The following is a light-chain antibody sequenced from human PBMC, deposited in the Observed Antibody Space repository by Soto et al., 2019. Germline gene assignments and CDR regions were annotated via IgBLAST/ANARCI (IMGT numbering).Light chain of an antibody. J-gene: IGLJ2*01. V-gene: IGLV2-14*01. CDR1: SSDVGDNKY. Sequence: QSALTQPPSASGSPGQSVTISCTGTSSDVGDNKYVSWYQQHPGKVPKLIIYEVIKRPSGVSHRFSGSKSGNTASLTISGLQTEDEADYYCSSYTTSSALVFGGGTKVTVL. CDR2: EVI. CDR3: SSYTTSSALV.